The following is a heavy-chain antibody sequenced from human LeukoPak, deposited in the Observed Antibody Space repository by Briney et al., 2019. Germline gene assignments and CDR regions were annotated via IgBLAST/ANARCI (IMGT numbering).Heavy chain of an antibody. CDR3: AREDIAAAHSI. V-gene: IGHV4-61*02. CDR2: IYTRGST. J-gene: IGHJ3*02. D-gene: IGHD6-13*01. CDR1: RGSITTGSYY. Sequence: PSETLSLTCTVSRGSITTGSYYWSWIRQPAGKGLEWVGRIYTRGSTNYNPSLKSRVTIALDTSKNQVSLKVNSVTPADTAMYYCAREDIAAAHSIWGQGTMVTVAS.